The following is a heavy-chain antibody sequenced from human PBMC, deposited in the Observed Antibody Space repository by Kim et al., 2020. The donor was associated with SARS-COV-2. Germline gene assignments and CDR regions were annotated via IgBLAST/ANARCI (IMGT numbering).Heavy chain of an antibody. CDR2: INHSGST. CDR1: GGSFSGYY. V-gene: IGHV4-34*01. J-gene: IGHJ5*02. CDR3: ARAQGWFDP. Sequence: SETLPLTCAVYGGSFSGYYWSWIRQPPGKGLEWIGEINHSGSTNYNPSLKSRVTISVDTSKNQFYLKLRSVTAADTAVYYCARAQGWFDPWGQGTPVTVS.